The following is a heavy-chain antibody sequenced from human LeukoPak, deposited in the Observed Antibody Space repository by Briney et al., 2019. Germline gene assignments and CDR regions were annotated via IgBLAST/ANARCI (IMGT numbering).Heavy chain of an antibody. CDR3: ARQEIAIAAAGNWFDP. V-gene: IGHV4-39*01. Sequence: ASETLSLTCTVSGGSISSSSYYWGWIRQPPGKGLEWVGTIYYSGSTYYNPSLKSRLTISIDTSKNQFSLKLSSVTAADTAVYYCARQEIAIAAAGNWFDPWGQGTLVTVSS. CDR2: IYYSGST. CDR1: GGSISSSSYY. J-gene: IGHJ5*02. D-gene: IGHD6-13*01.